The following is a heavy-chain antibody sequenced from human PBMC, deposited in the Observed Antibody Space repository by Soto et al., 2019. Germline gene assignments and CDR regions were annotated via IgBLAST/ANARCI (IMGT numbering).Heavy chain of an antibody. CDR2: ITSTADTYAT. J-gene: IGHJ3*02. CDR3: TGSMSFAFDI. CDR1: GFNFSDSV. Sequence: EVQLVESGGGLVQPGGSLKLSCAASGFNFSDSVMHWVRQVSGKGLEWVGRITSTADTYATAYAASVKGRFTVSRDDSKNTAYLQMNSLKTVDTAVYYCTGSMSFAFDIWGQGTMVHVSS. V-gene: IGHV3-73*01.